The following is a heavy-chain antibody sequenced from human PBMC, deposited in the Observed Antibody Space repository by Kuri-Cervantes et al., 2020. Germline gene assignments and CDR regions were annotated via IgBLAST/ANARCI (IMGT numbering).Heavy chain of an antibody. CDR3: ARDLSYYDSSGLFDP. D-gene: IGHD3-22*01. V-gene: IGHV3-33*08. CDR2: ICYDGSNK. J-gene: IGHJ5*02. CDR1: GFTFSSYG. Sequence: GESLKIYCAASGFTFSSYGMHWVRQAPGKGLEWVAVICYDGSNKYYADSVKGRFTISRDNSKNTLYLQMNSLRAEDTAVYYCARDLSYYDSSGLFDPWGQGTLVTVSS.